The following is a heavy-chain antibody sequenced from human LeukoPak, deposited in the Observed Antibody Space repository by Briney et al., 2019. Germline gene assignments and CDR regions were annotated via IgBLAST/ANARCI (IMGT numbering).Heavy chain of an antibody. CDR1: GYTFTSYS. V-gene: IGHV1-46*01. CDR2: INPSGGTT. Sequence: ASVKVSCKASGYTFTSYSLNWVRQAPGQGLEWMGTINPSGGTTNYAQKFQGRITMTRDTSTSTVYMELSSLRSEDTAVYYCARELISGDWTWDIWGQGTMVTVSS. D-gene: IGHD2-21*02. J-gene: IGHJ3*02. CDR3: ARELISGDWTWDI.